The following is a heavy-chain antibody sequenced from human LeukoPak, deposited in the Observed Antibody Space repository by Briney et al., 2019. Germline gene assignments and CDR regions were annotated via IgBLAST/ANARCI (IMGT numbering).Heavy chain of an antibody. Sequence: GGSLRLSCAASGFTFSSYWVHWVRQAPGKGLVWVLRVNSDESITTYADPVNGRFTISRDNAKNTLYLQMKSLRAEDTAVYYCARGHLPTPRSAMDVWGQGTTVTVSS. CDR2: VNSDESIT. CDR3: ARGHLPTPRSAMDV. V-gene: IGHV3-74*01. CDR1: GFTFSSYW. D-gene: IGHD3-3*02. J-gene: IGHJ6*02.